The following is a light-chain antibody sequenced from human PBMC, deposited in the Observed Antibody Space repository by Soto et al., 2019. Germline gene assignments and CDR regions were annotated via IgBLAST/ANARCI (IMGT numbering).Light chain of an antibody. CDR2: AAS. J-gene: IGKJ3*01. V-gene: IGKV1-27*01. CDR1: QGISNY. CDR3: KKYNSAPLFT. Sequence: DIQMTQSPSSLSASVGDRVTITCRASQGISNYLAWYQQKPGKVPKLLIYAASTLQSGVPSRFSGSGSGTDFNLTISSLQPEDVATYYCKKYNSAPLFTFGPGTKVDIK.